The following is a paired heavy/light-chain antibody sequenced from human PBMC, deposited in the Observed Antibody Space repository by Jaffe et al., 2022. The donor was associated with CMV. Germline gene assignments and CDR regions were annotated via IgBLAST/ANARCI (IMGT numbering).Heavy chain of an antibody. D-gene: IGHD1-26*01. CDR1: GFNFNDYA. Sequence: EVQLVESGGGLVQPGRSLRLSCAFSGFNFNDYAMHWVRQAPGKGLEWVSGIFWHGENTGYADSVKGRFITSRDNSKNSLYLQMNSLRAEDTALYYCVWDKLPGGAEYWGQGTLVTVSS. CDR3: VWDKLPGGAEY. J-gene: IGHJ4*02. CDR2: IFWHGENT. V-gene: IGHV3-9*01.
Light chain of an antibody. Sequence: DAVLTQSPLSLPVTLGQSASISCRSRSSQSLVSADGNTYLNWFHQRPGQSPRRLIYKVSDRDSGVPDRFSGSGSGPDFTLRISRVEAEDVGIFYCMQGTHWPYTFGQGTKLEI. CDR2: KVS. CDR1: QSLVSADGNTY. J-gene: IGKJ2*01. CDR3: MQGTHWPYT. V-gene: IGKV2-30*01.